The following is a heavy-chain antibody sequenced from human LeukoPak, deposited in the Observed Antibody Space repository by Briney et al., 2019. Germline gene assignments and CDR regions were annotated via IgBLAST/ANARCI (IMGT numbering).Heavy chain of an antibody. Sequence: GGSLRLSCAASGFTFSSYAMHWVRQAPGEGLEWVAVISFDGSNKYYADSVKGRFTISRDNSKNTMYLQMNSLRAEDTAVYYCARVRGWKYFDYWGQGTLVTVSS. CDR2: ISFDGSNK. J-gene: IGHJ4*02. CDR3: ARVRGWKYFDY. V-gene: IGHV3-30*03. D-gene: IGHD1-1*01. CDR1: GFTFSSYA.